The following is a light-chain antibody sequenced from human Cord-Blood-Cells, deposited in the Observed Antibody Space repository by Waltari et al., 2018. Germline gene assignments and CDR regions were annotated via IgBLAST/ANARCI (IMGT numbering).Light chain of an antibody. CDR3: QQYYSYPPT. CDR2: AAS. J-gene: IGKJ1*01. CDR1: QGISSY. V-gene: IGKV1-8*01. Sequence: AIRMTQSPSSFSASTGDRVTITCRACQGISSYLAWYQQKPGKAPKLLSYAASTLQSGVPSRFSGSGSGTDFTLTISCLQSEDFATYYCQQYYSYPPTFGQGTKVEIK.